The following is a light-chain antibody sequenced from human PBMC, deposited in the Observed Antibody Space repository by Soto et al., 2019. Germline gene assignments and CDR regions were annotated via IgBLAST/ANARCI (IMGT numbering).Light chain of an antibody. CDR1: SSDVGYYNS. CDR3: SSYPSSETHVL. CDR2: DVS. J-gene: IGLJ2*01. V-gene: IGLV2-14*03. Sequence: QSALTQPASVSGSPGQSITISCTGTSSDVGYYNSVSWYQRHPGKVPKLIIYDVSSRPSGVSNRFSGFKSGNTASLTISGRQAEDEADYYCSSYPSSETHVLFGGGTKLTGL.